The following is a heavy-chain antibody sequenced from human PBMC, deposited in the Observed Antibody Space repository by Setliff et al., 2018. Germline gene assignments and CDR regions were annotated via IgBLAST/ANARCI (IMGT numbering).Heavy chain of an antibody. CDR2: IKSNTDGGTT. CDR3: TSAKLERRTGHHYYMDV. D-gene: IGHD1-1*01. V-gene: IGHV3-15*01. CDR1: GVTFTKAW. Sequence: PGGSLRLSCAASGVTFTKAWMSLVRQAPGKGLEWVGRIKSNTDGGTTDYAAPVKGRFIISRDDSKNTVFLQMNSLKTEDTALYYCTSAKLERRTGHHYYMDVWGKGTTVTVSS. J-gene: IGHJ6*03.